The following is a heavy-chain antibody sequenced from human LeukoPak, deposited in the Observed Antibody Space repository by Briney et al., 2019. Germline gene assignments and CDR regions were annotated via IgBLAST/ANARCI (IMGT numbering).Heavy chain of an antibody. V-gene: IGHV3-20*04. CDR3: ARAWADPFDY. CDR2: INWNGRST. Sequence: GGSLRLSCAASGFTFSNAWMSWVRQAPGKGLEWVSGINWNGRSTGYADSVKGRFTISRDNAKNSLYLQMNSLRADDTALYYCARAWADPFDYWGQGTLVTVSS. D-gene: IGHD1-26*01. J-gene: IGHJ4*02. CDR1: GFTFSNAW.